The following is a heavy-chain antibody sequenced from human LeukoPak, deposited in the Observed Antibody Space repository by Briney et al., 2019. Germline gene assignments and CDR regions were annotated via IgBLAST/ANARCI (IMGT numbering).Heavy chain of an antibody. V-gene: IGHV4-34*01. CDR3: ARLYYYGSGSYSLYYYFDY. D-gene: IGHD3-10*01. CDR2: INHSGST. J-gene: IGHJ4*02. Sequence: SETXSXXXXXXXXXXXXYXXSWIRXPPGKGLEWIGEINHSGSTNYNPSLKSRVTISVDTSKNQFSLKLSSVTAADTAVYYCARLYYYGSGSYSLYYYFDYWGQGTLVTVSS. CDR1: XXXXXXYX.